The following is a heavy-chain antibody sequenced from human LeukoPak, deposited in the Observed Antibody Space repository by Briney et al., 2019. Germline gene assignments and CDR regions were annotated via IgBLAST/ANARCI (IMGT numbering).Heavy chain of an antibody. CDR1: GGSISSGSYY. CDR2: IYTSGST. Sequence: SETLSLTCTVSGGSISSGSYYWSWIRQPAGKGLEWIGRIYTSGSTNYNPSLKSRVTISVDTSKNQFSLKLSSVTAADTAVYYCARDRGSGWYGAFDIWGQGTMVTVSS. CDR3: ARDRGSGWYGAFDI. V-gene: IGHV4-61*02. J-gene: IGHJ3*02. D-gene: IGHD6-19*01.